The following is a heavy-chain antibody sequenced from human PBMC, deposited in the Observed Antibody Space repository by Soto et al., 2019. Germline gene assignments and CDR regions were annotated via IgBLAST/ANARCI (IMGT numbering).Heavy chain of an antibody. D-gene: IGHD1-7*01. CDR1: GDSVSSNSAA. Sequence: QVQLQQSGPGLVRPSQTLSLTCAISGDSVSSNSAAWKWIRQSPSRGLEWLGRTYYRSRWYNDYAVSVKSRITVNHDTSRNPFSLHLNSVTPEATAVYYCGGTTSLKCYDMDVWDKGTTVTVS. CDR2: TYYRSRWYN. J-gene: IGHJ6*03. CDR3: GGTTSLKCYDMDV. V-gene: IGHV6-1*01.